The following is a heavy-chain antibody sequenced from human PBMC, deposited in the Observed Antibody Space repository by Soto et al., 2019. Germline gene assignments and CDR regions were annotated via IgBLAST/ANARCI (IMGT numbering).Heavy chain of an antibody. CDR1: GGTFSSYA. CDR2: IIPIFGTA. CDR3: ARPPGYISDWYYFDL. D-gene: IGHD3-9*01. V-gene: IGHV1-69*13. J-gene: IGHJ4*02. Sequence: PRASVKVSCKASGGTFSSYAISWVRQAPGQGLEWMGGIIPIFGTANYAQKFQGRVTITADESTSTAYMELSSLMSEDTAVYYCARPPGYISDWYYFDLWGQGTQVTVSS.